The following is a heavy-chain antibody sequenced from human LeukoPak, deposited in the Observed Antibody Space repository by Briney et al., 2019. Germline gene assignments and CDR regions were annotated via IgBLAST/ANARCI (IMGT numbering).Heavy chain of an antibody. J-gene: IGHJ5*02. CDR2: ISWNSGSI. D-gene: IGHD3-22*01. Sequence: PGGSLRLSCAASGFTFDDYAMHLVRQAPGKGLEWVSGISWNSGSIGYADSVKGRFTISRDNAKNSLYLQMNSLRAEDTALYYCAKDMGLYDSSGYHWGQGTLVTVSS. CDR3: AKDMGLYDSSGYH. CDR1: GFTFDDYA. V-gene: IGHV3-9*01.